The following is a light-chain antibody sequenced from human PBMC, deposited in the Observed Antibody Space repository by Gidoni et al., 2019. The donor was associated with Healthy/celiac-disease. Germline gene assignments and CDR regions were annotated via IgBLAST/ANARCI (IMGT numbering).Light chain of an antibody. CDR3: QQSYSTPLT. CDR1: QSISSY. CDR2: AAP. J-gene: IGKJ4*01. V-gene: IGKV1-39*01. Sequence: DIQMSQSPSSLSASVGDRVTITCRASQSISSYLNWYQQKPGKAPKLLIYAAPSLHSGVPSRFSGSGSGTDFTLTISSLQPEDFATYYCQQSYSTPLTFGGGTKVEIK.